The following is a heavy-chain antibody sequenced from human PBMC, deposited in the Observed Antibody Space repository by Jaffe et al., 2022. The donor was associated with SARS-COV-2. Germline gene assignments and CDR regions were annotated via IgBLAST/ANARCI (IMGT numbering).Heavy chain of an antibody. CDR2: IWDDGSNR. J-gene: IGHJ4*02. V-gene: IGHV3-33*01. D-gene: IGHD3-10*02. Sequence: QVHLVESGGGVVQPGRSLRLSCVASGFRFSRHGMHWVRQTPGKGLEWLAVIWDDGSNRQYGDSVKDRFTISRDNSKETLYLEMIRLRPEDTGLYYCARDVQPKILAANFDYWGQGTLVTVSS. CDR1: GFRFSRHG. CDR3: ARDVQPKILAANFDY.